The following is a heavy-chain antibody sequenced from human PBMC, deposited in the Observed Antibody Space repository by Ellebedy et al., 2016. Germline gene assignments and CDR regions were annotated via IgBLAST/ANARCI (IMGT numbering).Heavy chain of an antibody. J-gene: IGHJ4*02. Sequence: GESLKISXATSGFTFGDYALNWFRQAPGKGLEWVAFIRSQAYGGAPEYAASVNGRFTISRDDSKNIAYLQMNSLKTEDTAVYYCTRFNFGLQRYFDWFDYWGQGTLVTVSS. CDR3: TRFNFGLQRYFDWFDY. D-gene: IGHD3-9*01. CDR2: IRSQAYGGAP. CDR1: GFTFGDYA. V-gene: IGHV3-49*03.